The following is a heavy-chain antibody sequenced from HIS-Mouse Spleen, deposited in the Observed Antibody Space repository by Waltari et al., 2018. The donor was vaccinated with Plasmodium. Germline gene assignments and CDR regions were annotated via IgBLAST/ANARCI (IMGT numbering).Heavy chain of an antibody. CDR3: ASSWYWYFDL. D-gene: IGHD6-13*01. CDR1: GFTFSGYW. J-gene: IGHJ2*01. Sequence: EVQLVESGGGLVQPGGSLRLSCAASGFTFSGYWMSWVRQAPGKGLEWVANIKQVGSEKYYVDSVKGRFTISRDNAKNSLYLQMNSLRAEDTAVYYCASSWYWYFDLWGRGTLVTVSS. CDR2: IKQVGSEK. V-gene: IGHV3-7*01.